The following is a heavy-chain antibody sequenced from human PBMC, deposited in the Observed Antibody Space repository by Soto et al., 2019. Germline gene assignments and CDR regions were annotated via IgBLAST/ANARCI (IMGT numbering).Heavy chain of an antibody. V-gene: IGHV3-53*01. CDR3: ARDHWIPAGYYYGMDV. CDR1: GFTVSSNY. CDR2: IYSGGST. J-gene: IGHJ6*02. D-gene: IGHD2-2*03. Sequence: PGGSLRLSCAASGFTVSSNYMSWVRQAPGKGLEWVSVIYSGGSTYYADSVKGRFTISRDNSKNTLYLQMNSLRAEDTAVYYCARDHWIPAGYYYGMDVWGQGTTVTVSS.